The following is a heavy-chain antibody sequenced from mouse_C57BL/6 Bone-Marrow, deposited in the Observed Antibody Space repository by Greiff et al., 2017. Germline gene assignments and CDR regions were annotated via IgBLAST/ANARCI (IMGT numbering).Heavy chain of an antibody. CDR2: IDPETGGT. J-gene: IGHJ3*01. V-gene: IGHV1-15*01. Sequence: VKLVESGAELVRPGASVTLSCKASGYTFTDYEMHWVKQTPVHGLEWIGAIDPETGGTAYNQKFKGKAILTADKSSSTAYMELRSLTSEDSAVYYCTRSGELRLPFAYWGQGTLVTVSA. D-gene: IGHD3-2*02. CDR1: GYTFTDYE. CDR3: TRSGELRLPFAY.